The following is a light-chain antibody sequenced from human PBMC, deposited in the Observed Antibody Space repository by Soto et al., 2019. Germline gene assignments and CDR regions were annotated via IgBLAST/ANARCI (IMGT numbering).Light chain of an antibody. CDR1: SSDVGGYDY. J-gene: IGLJ1*01. Sequence: QSVLTQPASVSGSPGQSIAISCTGTSSDVGGYDYVSWYQQQPDKAPKLMIYEVTQRPSGVSNRFSGSKSGNTASLTISGLQAEDEADYYCSSQTSGSTRVFGTGTKLTVL. CDR2: EVT. CDR3: SSQTSGSTRV. V-gene: IGLV2-14*01.